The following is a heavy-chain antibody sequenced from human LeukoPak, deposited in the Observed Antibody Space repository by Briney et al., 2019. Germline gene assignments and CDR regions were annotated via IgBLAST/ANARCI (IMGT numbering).Heavy chain of an antibody. V-gene: IGHV4-59*11. D-gene: IGHD6-19*01. J-gene: IGHJ4*02. CDR3: ARVSSGWTFDY. CDR1: GGSISSHY. Sequence: PSETLSLTCTVSGGSISSHYWSWIRQSPGKGLEWIGYIYYSGSTNYNPSLKSRVTISVDTSKNQFSLKLSSVTAADTAVYYCARVSSGWTFDYWGQGTLVTVSS. CDR2: IYYSGST.